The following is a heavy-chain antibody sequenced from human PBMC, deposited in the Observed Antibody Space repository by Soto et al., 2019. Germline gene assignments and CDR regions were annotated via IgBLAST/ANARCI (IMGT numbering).Heavy chain of an antibody. CDR2: ITAAGDRT. V-gene: IGHV3-23*01. J-gene: IGHJ4*02. CDR3: ATMIAYFEY. CDR1: GFRLSSYS. D-gene: IGHD3-22*01. Sequence: LGLSCADSGFRLSSYSIGWVRQTPGKGLEWVAPITAAGDRTYYADSVTGRFTISRDSSKNAHYLQRTSLRAEDTAMYYCATMIAYFEYCGQGTPVTVSS.